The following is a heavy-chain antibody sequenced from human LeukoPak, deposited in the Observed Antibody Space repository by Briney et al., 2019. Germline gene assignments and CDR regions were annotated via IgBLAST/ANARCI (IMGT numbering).Heavy chain of an antibody. J-gene: IGHJ6*02. D-gene: IGHD3-9*01. CDR3: ARVQYFDWLLASCGMDV. V-gene: IGHV1-2*02. CDR1: GYTFTGYY. Sequence: ASVKVSCKASGYTFTGYYIHWVRQAPGQGLEWMGWINPKSGGTNYAQKFQGRVTMTRDTSINTAYMELSRLRSDDTAVYYCARVQYFDWLLASCGMDVWGQGTTVTVSS. CDR2: INPKSGGT.